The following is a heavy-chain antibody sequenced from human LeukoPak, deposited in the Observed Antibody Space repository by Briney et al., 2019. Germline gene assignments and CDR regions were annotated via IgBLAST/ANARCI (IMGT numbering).Heavy chain of an antibody. Sequence: PSETLSLTCAVYGGSFSVHYWTWIRQPPGKGPEWIGEINHSGSTHYNPSLNSRVTISVDTSKNQFSLKLSSVTAADTAVYYCARTVNYYDSSGYGYWGQGTLVTVSS. D-gene: IGHD3-22*01. J-gene: IGHJ4*02. CDR1: GGSFSVHY. V-gene: IGHV4-34*01. CDR3: ARTVNYYDSSGYGY. CDR2: INHSGST.